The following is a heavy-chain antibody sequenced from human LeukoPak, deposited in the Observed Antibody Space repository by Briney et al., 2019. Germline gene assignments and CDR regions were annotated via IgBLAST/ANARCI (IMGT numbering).Heavy chain of an antibody. V-gene: IGHV1-69*01. Sequence: SVKVSCKASGDTFSSYAISWVRQATGQGLEWMGGIIPIFGTANYAQKFQGRVTITADESTSTAYMELSSLRSEDTAVYYCASPLRFLEWLDDAFDIWGQGTMVTVSS. J-gene: IGHJ3*02. D-gene: IGHD3-3*01. CDR2: IIPIFGTA. CDR3: ASPLRFLEWLDDAFDI. CDR1: GDTFSSYA.